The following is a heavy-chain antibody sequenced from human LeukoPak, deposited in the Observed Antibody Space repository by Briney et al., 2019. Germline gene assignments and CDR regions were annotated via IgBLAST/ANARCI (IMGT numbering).Heavy chain of an antibody. CDR1: GFTFSSYA. V-gene: IGHV3-23*01. D-gene: IGHD3-22*01. Sequence: QSGGSLRLSCAASGFTFSSYAMSWVRQAPGKGLEWVSATSGSGGSTYYADSVKGRFTISRDNSKNTLYLQMNSLRAEDTAVYYCAGRRLYYDSSGRLLDYWGQGTLVTVSS. CDR3: AGRRLYYDSSGRLLDY. J-gene: IGHJ4*02. CDR2: TSGSGGST.